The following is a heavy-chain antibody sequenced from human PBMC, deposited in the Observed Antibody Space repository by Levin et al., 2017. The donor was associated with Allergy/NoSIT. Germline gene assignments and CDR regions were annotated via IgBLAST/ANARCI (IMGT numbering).Heavy chain of an antibody. Sequence: MTSETLSLTCTVSGGSISSSTYYWGWIRQPPGKGLEWIGSMSYSGSTYYNPSLKSRVTISGDMSKNQFSLKLNSVTAADTAVYYCVSDGYNISWYKYWGHGMLVTVSS. J-gene: IGHJ4*01. CDR1: GGSISSSTYY. CDR2: MSYSGST. V-gene: IGHV4-39*07. CDR3: VSDGYNISWYKY. D-gene: IGHD6-13*01.